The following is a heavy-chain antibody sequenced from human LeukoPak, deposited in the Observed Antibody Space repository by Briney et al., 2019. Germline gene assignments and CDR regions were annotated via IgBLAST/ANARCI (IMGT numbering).Heavy chain of an antibody. CDR2: IYYSGST. CDR3: ARQASVSGNWPRPLDY. Sequence: PSETLSLTYTVSGGSISSSNYYWGWVRQPPGKGLEWIANIYYSGSTYYSPSLRSRVTISVDTSKNQFSLKLTSVTAADTAVYYCARQASVSGNWPRPLDYWGQGSLVTVSS. D-gene: IGHD3-3*01. V-gene: IGHV4-39*01. J-gene: IGHJ4*02. CDR1: GGSISSSNYY.